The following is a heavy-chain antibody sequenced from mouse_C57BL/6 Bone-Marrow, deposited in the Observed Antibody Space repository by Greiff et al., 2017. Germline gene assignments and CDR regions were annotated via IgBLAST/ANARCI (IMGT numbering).Heavy chain of an antibody. CDR3: ARRKVYYDYYFDY. Sequence: QLQQSGAELVKPGASVKMSCKASGYTFTSYWITWVKQRPGQGLEWNGDIYPGSGSTNYNEKFKSKATLTVDTSSSTAYMQLSSLTSEDSAVYYCARRKVYYDYYFDYWGQGTTLTVSS. J-gene: IGHJ2*01. D-gene: IGHD2-4*01. V-gene: IGHV1-55*01. CDR1: GYTFTSYW. CDR2: IYPGSGST.